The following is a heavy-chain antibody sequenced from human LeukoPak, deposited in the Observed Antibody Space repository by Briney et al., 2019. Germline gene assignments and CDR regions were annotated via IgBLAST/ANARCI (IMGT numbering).Heavy chain of an antibody. CDR1: GFTFSTYA. CDR3: AKFFRNSGRFFDY. V-gene: IGHV3-23*01. D-gene: IGHD2/OR15-2a*01. Sequence: GGSLRLSCAASGFTFSTYAMTWVRQAPGKGLEWVSAITNIGGGTFYEDPVKGRFTISRDNSKNTLYLQMNGLRDEDTAVYYCAKFFRNSGRFFDYWDQGTLVTVSS. J-gene: IGHJ4*02. CDR2: ITNIGGGT.